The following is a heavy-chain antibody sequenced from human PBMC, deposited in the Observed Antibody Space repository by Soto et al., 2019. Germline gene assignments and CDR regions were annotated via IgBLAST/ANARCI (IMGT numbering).Heavy chain of an antibody. V-gene: IGHV3-23*01. Sequence: GVSLRLSCAASGFPFISYAMSWVRKAPGKGLEWVSAISGSGGSTYYADSVKGRFTISRDNSKNTLYLQMNSLRAEDTAVYYCAKPRRYRGDYYYYMDVWGKGTTVTVSS. CDR2: ISGSGGST. CDR3: AKPRRYRGDYYYYMDV. J-gene: IGHJ6*03. D-gene: IGHD1-1*01. CDR1: GFPFISYA.